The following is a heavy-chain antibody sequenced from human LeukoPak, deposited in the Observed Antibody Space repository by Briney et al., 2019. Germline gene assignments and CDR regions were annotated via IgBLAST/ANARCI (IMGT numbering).Heavy chain of an antibody. CDR3: ARQTQHSSWYYYNIGFFDY. CDR2: IYHSGSA. CDR1: GGSISSSNW. Sequence: SETLSLTCAVSGGSISSSNWWSWVRQPPGKGLEWIGEIYHSGSANYNPSLKSRVTISVDKSKNQFSLKLSSVTAADTAVYYCARQTQHSSWYYYNIGFFDYWGQGTLVTVSS. V-gene: IGHV4-4*02. J-gene: IGHJ4*02. D-gene: IGHD6-13*01.